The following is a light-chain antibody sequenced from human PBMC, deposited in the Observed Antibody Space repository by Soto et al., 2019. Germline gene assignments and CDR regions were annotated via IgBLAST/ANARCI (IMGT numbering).Light chain of an antibody. J-gene: IGLJ2*01. Sequence: QSVLTQPPSVSEAPRQRVTISCSGSSSSIGNNAVNWYQQLPGKAPKLLIYYDDLLPSGVSDRFSGSKSGTSASLAISGLQSEDEADYYCAAWDDSLNGVVFGGGTKVTVL. CDR2: YDD. CDR3: AAWDDSLNGVV. V-gene: IGLV1-36*01. CDR1: SSSIGNNA.